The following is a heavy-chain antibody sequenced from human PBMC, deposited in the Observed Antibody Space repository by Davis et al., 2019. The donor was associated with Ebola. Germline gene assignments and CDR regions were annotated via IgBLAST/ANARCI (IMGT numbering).Heavy chain of an antibody. V-gene: IGHV3-33*05. CDR2: ISYDGSNK. D-gene: IGHD3-10*01. CDR1: GFTFSSYG. Sequence: GGSLRLSCAASGFTFSSYGMHWVRQAPGKGLEWVAVISYDGSNKYYADSVKGRFTISRDNSKNTLYLQMNSLRAEDTAVYYCARVGIRPYYYYGMDVWGQGTTVTVSS. CDR3: ARVGIRPYYYYGMDV. J-gene: IGHJ6*02.